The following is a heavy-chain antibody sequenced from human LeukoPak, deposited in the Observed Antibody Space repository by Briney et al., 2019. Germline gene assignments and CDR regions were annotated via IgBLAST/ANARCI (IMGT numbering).Heavy chain of an antibody. CDR3: AKARGATVNDPVDT. CDR2: FGGAGRAST. D-gene: IGHD1-1*01. CDR1: GFTFSFYA. Sequence: PGGSLRLSCAASGFTFSFYAMTWVRQAPGKGLEWVSSFGGAGRASTWHAASVTGRFTLSRDASKNTLYLQMSSLRAEDTAVYPCAKARGATVNDPVDTWGQGTLVTVSS. J-gene: IGHJ5*02. V-gene: IGHV3-23*01.